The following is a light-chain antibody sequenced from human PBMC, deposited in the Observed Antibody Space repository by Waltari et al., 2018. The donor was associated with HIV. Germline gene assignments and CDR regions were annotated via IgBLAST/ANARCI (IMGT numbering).Light chain of an antibody. CDR2: AVS. CDR3: SSFTSRSILV. CDR1: SNHVGCCTY. J-gene: IGLJ3*02. V-gene: IGLV2-14*01. Sequence: QSALTPTASVSGSPGQTLPISCTGTSNHVGCCTYVSCYQQHPGQTPILLLYAVSNGPSGVSVRFSGSKSGNAASLTISGLQAEDEADYYCSSFTSRSILVFGGGTKLTV.